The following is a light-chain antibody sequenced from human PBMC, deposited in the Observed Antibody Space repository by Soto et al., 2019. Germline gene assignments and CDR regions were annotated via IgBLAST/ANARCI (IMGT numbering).Light chain of an antibody. CDR2: EGS. CDR1: SSDVGSYNL. V-gene: IGLV2-23*01. CDR3: CSYAGSYV. J-gene: IGLJ1*01. Sequence: QSVLTQPASVSGSPGQSITISCTGTSSDVGSYNLVSWYQQHPGKAPKLMIYEGSKRPSGVSNRFSGSKSGNTASLTISGRQAEDEADYYCCSYAGSYVFGPGTKLTVL.